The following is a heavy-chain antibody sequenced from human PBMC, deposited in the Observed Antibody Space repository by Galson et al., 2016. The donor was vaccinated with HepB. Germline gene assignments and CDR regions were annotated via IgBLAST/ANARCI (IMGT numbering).Heavy chain of an antibody. CDR1: GGSISNYY. J-gene: IGHJ4*02. D-gene: IGHD2-21*01. CDR2: TYYSGYT. Sequence: SETLSLTCTVSGGSISNYYWSWFRQPPGKGPEWIGQTYYSGYTNYSPSLKSRVTISLDSSQNQISLRVRSVTAADTAVYYCARARVAYIYGRKSYIFDYWGQGTLVTFSS. CDR3: ARARVAYIYGRKSYIFDY. V-gene: IGHV4-59*01.